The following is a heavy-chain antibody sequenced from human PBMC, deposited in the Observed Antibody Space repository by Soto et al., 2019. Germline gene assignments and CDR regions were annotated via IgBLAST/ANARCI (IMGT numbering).Heavy chain of an antibody. Sequence: GSLRLSCAASGFTFSSYSMNWVRQAPGKGLEWVSSISSSSSYIYYADSVKGRFTISRDNAKNSLYLQMNSLRAEDTAVYYCAREDCSSTSCYRGGGHMDVWGQGTTVTVSS. CDR2: ISSSSSYI. J-gene: IGHJ6*02. CDR3: AREDCSSTSCYRGGGHMDV. CDR1: GFTFSSYS. V-gene: IGHV3-21*01. D-gene: IGHD2-2*02.